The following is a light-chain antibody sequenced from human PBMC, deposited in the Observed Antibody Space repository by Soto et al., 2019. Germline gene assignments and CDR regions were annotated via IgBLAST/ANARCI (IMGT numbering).Light chain of an antibody. CDR2: DAS. Sequence: EILVTQSPATLSLAPGERATVSCRASQSVSSYLAWYQQKPGQAPRLLIYDASNRATGIPARFSGSGSGTDFTLTISSLEPEDFAVYYCQQRSNWPRTFGQGTKVDI. J-gene: IGKJ1*01. V-gene: IGKV3-11*01. CDR3: QQRSNWPRT. CDR1: QSVSSY.